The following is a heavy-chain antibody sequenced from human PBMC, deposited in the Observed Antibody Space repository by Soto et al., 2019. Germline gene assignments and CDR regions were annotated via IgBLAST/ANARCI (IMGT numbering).Heavy chain of an antibody. CDR3: ARAYDYSSNWFDP. J-gene: IGHJ5*02. CDR1: GGSISSTNW. Sequence: QVQLQESGPGLVQPSWTLSLTCAVSGGSISSTNWWSWVRQPPGKGLEWIGEIYHSGSTNYNPSLKSRVIISVDKSKNQFSLKLSSVTAADTAVYYCARAYDYSSNWFDPWGQGTLVTVSS. D-gene: IGHD4-4*01. CDR2: IYHSGST. V-gene: IGHV4-4*02.